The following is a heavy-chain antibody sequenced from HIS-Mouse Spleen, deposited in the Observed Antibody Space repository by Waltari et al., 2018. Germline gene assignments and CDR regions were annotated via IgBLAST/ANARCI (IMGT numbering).Heavy chain of an antibody. CDR1: GGSISSSSYY. D-gene: IGHD2-21*02. J-gene: IGHJ5*02. V-gene: IGHV4-39*01. CDR2: IYYSGRT. Sequence: QLQLQESGPGLVKPSETLSLTCTVSGGSISSSSYYWGWIRQPPGKGLERIGSIYYSGRTYYNPSLKSRVTISVDTSKNQFSLKLSSVTAADTAVYYCARKRTASGWFDPWGQGTLVTVSS. CDR3: ARKRTASGWFDP.